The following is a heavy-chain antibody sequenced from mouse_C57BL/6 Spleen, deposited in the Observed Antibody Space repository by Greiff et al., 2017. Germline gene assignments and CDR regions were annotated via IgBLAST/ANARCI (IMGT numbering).Heavy chain of an antibody. CDR1: GYAFSSYW. D-gene: IGHD3-2*02. CDR3: ARTQLRIRDYFDY. V-gene: IGHV1-80*01. CDR2: IYPGDGDT. Sequence: VQLVESGAELVKPGASVKISCKASGYAFSSYWMNWVKQRPGKGLEWIGQIYPGDGDTNYNGKFKGKATLTADKPSSTAYMQLSSLTSEDSAVYFCARTQLRIRDYFDYWGQGTTLTVSS. J-gene: IGHJ2*01.